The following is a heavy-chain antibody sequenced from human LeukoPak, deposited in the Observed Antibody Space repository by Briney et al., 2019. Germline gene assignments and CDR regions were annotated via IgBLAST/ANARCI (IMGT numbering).Heavy chain of an antibody. V-gene: IGHV3-30*02. J-gene: IGHJ4*02. CDR1: GFTFRSYG. Sequence: PGGSLRRSCAASGFTFRSYGRHWVRQAPGKGLEWVAFIRYDGSNKYYEDSVKGRFTISRDNSKNTLYLQMNSLRAEDTAVYYCAKGYCSGGSCPFDHWGQGTLVTVSS. CDR3: AKGYCSGGSCPFDH. CDR2: IRYDGSNK. D-gene: IGHD2-15*01.